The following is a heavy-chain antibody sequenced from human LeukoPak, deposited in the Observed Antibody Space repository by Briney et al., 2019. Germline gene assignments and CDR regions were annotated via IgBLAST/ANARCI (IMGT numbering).Heavy chain of an antibody. J-gene: IGHJ5*02. CDR2: ISSSSSYI. CDR1: GFTFNRFY. V-gene: IGHV3-21*01. Sequence: NPGGSLRLSCSASGFTFNRFYLHWVRQAPGKGLEWVSSISSSSSYIYYADSVKGRFTISRDNAKNSLYLQMNSLRAEDTAVYYCARAPVITFGGITNWFDPWGQGTLVTVSS. D-gene: IGHD3-16*01. CDR3: ARAPVITFGGITNWFDP.